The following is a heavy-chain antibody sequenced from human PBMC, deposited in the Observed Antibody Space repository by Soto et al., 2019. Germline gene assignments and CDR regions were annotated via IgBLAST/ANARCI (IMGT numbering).Heavy chain of an antibody. Sequence: PGGSLRLSCAASGFTFSTYSMNWVRQAPGKGLEWVSYISSSSSTIFYTDSVKGRFTVSRDNAENSLYLQMNSLRAEDTAVYYSARPTYYYDSSGPPAYWGQGTLVTVSS. D-gene: IGHD3-22*01. V-gene: IGHV3-48*01. J-gene: IGHJ4*02. CDR1: GFTFSTYS. CDR2: ISSSSSTI. CDR3: ARPTYYYDSSGPPAY.